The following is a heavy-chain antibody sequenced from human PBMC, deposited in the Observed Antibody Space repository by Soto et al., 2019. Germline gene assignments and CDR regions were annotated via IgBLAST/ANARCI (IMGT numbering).Heavy chain of an antibody. V-gene: IGHV4-39*01. CDR2: IYYSGST. J-gene: IGHJ4*02. CDR3: ATLGAGTGYVDY. D-gene: IGHD3-9*01. CDR1: GGSISSSSYY. Sequence: QLQLQESGPGLVKPSETLSLTCTVSGGSISSSSYYWGWIRQPPGKGLEWIGSIYYSGSTYYNPSLKSRVTISVDTSKNQFSLKLSSVTAADTAVYYCATLGAGTGYVDYWGQGTLVTVSS.